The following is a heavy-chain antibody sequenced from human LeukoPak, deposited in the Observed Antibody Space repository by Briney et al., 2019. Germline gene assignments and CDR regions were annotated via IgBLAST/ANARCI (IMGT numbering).Heavy chain of an antibody. D-gene: IGHD2-15*01. CDR3: AKDLYCSGGSCYPYGMDV. V-gene: IGHV3-30*02. CDR1: GFTFSSYG. Sequence: PGGSLRLSGAGPGFTFSSYGMHWVGQAPGKGLEWVAFIRYDGSNKYYADSVKGRFTISRDNSKNTLYLQMNSLRAEDTAVYYCAKDLYCSGGSCYPYGMDVWGQGTTVTVSS. J-gene: IGHJ6*02. CDR2: IRYDGSNK.